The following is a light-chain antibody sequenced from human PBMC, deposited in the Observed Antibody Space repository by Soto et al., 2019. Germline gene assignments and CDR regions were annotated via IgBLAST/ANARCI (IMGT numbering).Light chain of an antibody. CDR2: EVS. CDR3: SSYAGSNNLYV. CDR1: SSDVGGYKY. J-gene: IGLJ1*01. Sequence: QSALTQPPSASGSPGQSVTISCTGASSDVGGYKYVSWYQQHPGKAPKLMIYEVSKRPSGVPDRFSGSKSGNTAFLTVSGLQAEDEADYYCSSYAGSNNLYVFGTGTKLTVL. V-gene: IGLV2-8*01.